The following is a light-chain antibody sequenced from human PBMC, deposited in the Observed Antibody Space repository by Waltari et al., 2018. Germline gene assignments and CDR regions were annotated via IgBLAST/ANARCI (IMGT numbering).Light chain of an antibody. J-gene: IGKJ4*01. CDR3: QQYEDESA. CDR1: QDIKTY. V-gene: IGKV1-33*01. CDR2: DVS. Sequence: DVQMTHSPSSLSASVGDRVTITCQASQDIKTYLNWYQQKSGKAPKVVIYDVSHLATGVPSRFSGTGYGTQFTLTISSLQPEDIATYYCQQYEDESAFGGGTKVEVK.